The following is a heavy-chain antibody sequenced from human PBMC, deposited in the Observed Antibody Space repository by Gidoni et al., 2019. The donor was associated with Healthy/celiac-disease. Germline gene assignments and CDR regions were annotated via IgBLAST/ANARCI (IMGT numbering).Heavy chain of an antibody. Sequence: QVQLQQWGAGLLKPSETLSLTCAVYGGSFSGYYWSWIRQPPGKGLEWIGEINHSGSPNYNPSLKSRVTISVDTSKNQFSLKLSSVTAADTAVYYCARGKRIRYFDWSGSAPDYWGQGTLVTVSS. D-gene: IGHD3-9*01. CDR2: INHSGSP. CDR1: GGSFSGYY. CDR3: ARGKRIRYFDWSGSAPDY. J-gene: IGHJ4*02. V-gene: IGHV4-34*01.